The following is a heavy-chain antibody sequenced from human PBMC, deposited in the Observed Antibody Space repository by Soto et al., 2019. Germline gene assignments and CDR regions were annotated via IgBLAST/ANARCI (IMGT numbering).Heavy chain of an antibody. CDR3: ARYQSGSGYSSFEC. Sequence: PGESLKISCQAFEYSFRIYWISWVRQKPGAGLEWMGRVDPNDSFANYSPSFEGHVSSSVDKSTNIVYLQWRSLTASDTATCYCARYQSGSGYSSFECWGQGSPVSVSS. D-gene: IGHD3-10*01. CDR1: EYSFRIYW. V-gene: IGHV5-10-1*01. J-gene: IGHJ4*02. CDR2: VDPNDSFA.